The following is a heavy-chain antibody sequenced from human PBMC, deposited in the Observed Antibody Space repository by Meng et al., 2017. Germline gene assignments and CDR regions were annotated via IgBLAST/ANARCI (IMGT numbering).Heavy chain of an antibody. J-gene: IGHJ4*02. D-gene: IGHD3-22*01. CDR2: INPNSGGT. Sequence: QVQVVQPAAEVTKPGASVTVSCKASGYTFTGYYMHWVRQAPGQGLEWMGRINPNSGGTNYAQKFQGRVTITRDTSASTAYMELSSLRSEDTAVYYCARDRQTYYYDSSGYFDYWGQGTLVTVSS. CDR1: GYTFTGYY. V-gene: IGHV1-2*06. CDR3: ARDRQTYYYDSSGYFDY.